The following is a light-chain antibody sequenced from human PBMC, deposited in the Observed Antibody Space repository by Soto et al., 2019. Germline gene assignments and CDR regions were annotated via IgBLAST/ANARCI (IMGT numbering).Light chain of an antibody. CDR3: QQYSSYAS. CDR1: QRFSRW. V-gene: IGKV1-5*01. CDR2: HVS. J-gene: IGKJ1*01. Sequence: DIQMTQSSSTLSASLGERVTITCRASQRFSRWLAWYQQKPGKAPKLPISHVSNLERGVPSGFSGSGSGTEFTLTISSLETEDAATYYCQQYSSYASFGQGTKVE.